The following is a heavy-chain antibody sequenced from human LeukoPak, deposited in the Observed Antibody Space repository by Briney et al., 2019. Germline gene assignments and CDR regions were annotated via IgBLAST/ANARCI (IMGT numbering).Heavy chain of an antibody. J-gene: IGHJ3*02. Sequence: SVKVSCKASGYTFTGYYMHWVRQAPGQGLEWMGGIIPIFGTANYAQKFQGRVTITTDESTSTAYMELSSLRSEDTAVYYCARALGQLLRGGAFDIWGQGTMVTVSS. CDR1: GYTFTGYY. CDR2: IIPIFGTA. CDR3: ARALGQLLRGGAFDI. V-gene: IGHV1-69*05. D-gene: IGHD2-2*01.